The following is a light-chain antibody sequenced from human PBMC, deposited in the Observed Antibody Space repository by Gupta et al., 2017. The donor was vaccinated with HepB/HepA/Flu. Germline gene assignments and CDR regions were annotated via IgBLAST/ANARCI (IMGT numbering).Light chain of an antibody. J-gene: IGKJ5*01. CDR3: MQGLQTPFT. CDR1: QSLLYSNGHNY. CDR2: LGS. V-gene: IGKV2-28*01. Sequence: DIVMTQSPLSLTVTRGEPASISCSSSQSLLYSNGHNYLDWELQKPGQSPQIMIYLGSNLASGVPDRFGGSGSVTDFTLTIIRVEAEDVWVYYCMQGLQTPFTFGQGTRLEIK.